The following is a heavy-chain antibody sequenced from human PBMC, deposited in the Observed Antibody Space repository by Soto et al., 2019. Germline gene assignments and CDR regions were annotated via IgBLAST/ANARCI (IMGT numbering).Heavy chain of an antibody. Sequence: SETLSLTCAVSSGSISSSNWWSWVRQPPGKGLEWIGEIYHSGSTNYNPSLKSRVTISVDKSKNQFSLKLSSVTAADTAVYYCASGLGYCSGGSCYSDWFDPWGQGTLVTVSS. CDR3: ASGLGYCSGGSCYSDWFDP. V-gene: IGHV4-4*02. CDR1: SGSISSSNW. CDR2: IYHSGST. J-gene: IGHJ5*02. D-gene: IGHD2-15*01.